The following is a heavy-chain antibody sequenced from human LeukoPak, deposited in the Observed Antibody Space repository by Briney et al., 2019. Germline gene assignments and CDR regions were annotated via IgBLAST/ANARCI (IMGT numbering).Heavy chain of an antibody. D-gene: IGHD4-11*01. CDR2: ISGSGGST. V-gene: IGHV3-23*01. CDR3: AASNHYYYYGMDV. CDR1: GFTFSSYA. J-gene: IGHJ6*02. Sequence: GGSLRLSCAASGFTFSSYAMSWVRQAPGKGLEWVSAISGSGGSTYYADSVKGRFTISRDNSKNTLYLQMNSLRAEDTAVYYCAASNHYYYYGMDVWGQGTTVTVSS.